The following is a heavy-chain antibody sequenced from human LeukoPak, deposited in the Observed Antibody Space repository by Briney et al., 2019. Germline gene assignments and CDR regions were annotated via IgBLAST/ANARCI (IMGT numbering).Heavy chain of an antibody. CDR3: ARGGNYYLDY. CDR2: MNSDGSTI. D-gene: IGHD1-1*01. CDR1: GFIFSNSW. J-gene: IGHJ4*02. Sequence: GGSLRLSCAASGFIFSNSWVHWIRQAPGRGLVWVSRMNSDGSTINYGDSVKGRFTTSRDNGKSTLYLQMNSLRAEDTAVYYCARGGNYYLDYWGQGTLVTVSS. V-gene: IGHV3-74*01.